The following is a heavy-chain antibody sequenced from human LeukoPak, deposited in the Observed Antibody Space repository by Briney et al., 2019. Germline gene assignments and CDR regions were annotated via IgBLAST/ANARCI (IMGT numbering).Heavy chain of an antibody. CDR3: ARQIVSGSMGCDF. J-gene: IGHJ4*02. CDR2: INFNSGGK. D-gene: IGHD2-21*01. Sequence: ASVKVSCNASAYTFSGYYIHWVRQAPGQGHEWMGWINFNSGGKIFAEKFQDRVTMARDTSISTAYMELSRLRSDDTAVYYCARQIVSGSMGCDFWGQGTLVTVSS. V-gene: IGHV1-2*02. CDR1: AYTFSGYY.